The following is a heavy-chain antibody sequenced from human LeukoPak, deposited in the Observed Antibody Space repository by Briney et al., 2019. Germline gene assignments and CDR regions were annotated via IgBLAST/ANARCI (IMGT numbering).Heavy chain of an antibody. J-gene: IGHJ4*02. D-gene: IGHD3-16*01. CDR1: GVSISSGCEY. V-gene: IGHV4-61*02. CDR3: GRESPGPPYYFEN. CDR2: IYTSGNT. Sequence: SETLSLTCNVSGVSISSGCEYWSWIRQPAGKGLEWSGRIYTSGNTNYNSSLKRRVAISVDTSKIQFSLNRTCVAAADTAVYYCGRESPGPPYYFENWGQGTLVTVSA.